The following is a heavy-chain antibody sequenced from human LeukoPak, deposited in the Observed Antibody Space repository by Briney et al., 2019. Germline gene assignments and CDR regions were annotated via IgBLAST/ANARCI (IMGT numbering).Heavy chain of an antibody. CDR1: GGSISSGSYY. J-gene: IGHJ4*02. V-gene: IGHV4-61*02. D-gene: IGHD1-26*01. CDR3: ARARGSAFDY. CDR2: IYTSGST. Sequence: ASETLSLTCTVSGGSISSGSYYWSWIRQPAGKGLEWIGRIYTSGSTNYNSSLKSRVTISVDTSKNQFSLKLSSVTAADTAVYYCARARGSAFDYWGQGTLVTVSS.